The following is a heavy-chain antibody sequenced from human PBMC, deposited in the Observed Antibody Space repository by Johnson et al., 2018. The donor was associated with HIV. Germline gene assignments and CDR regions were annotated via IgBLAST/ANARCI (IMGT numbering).Heavy chain of an antibody. CDR3: TTAELGWTGLGAFDI. V-gene: IGHV3-15*01. D-gene: IGHD3/OR15-3a*01. CDR1: GFTFSNAW. J-gene: IGHJ3*02. Sequence: EQLVESGGGLVKPGGSLRLSCAASGFTFSNAWMSWVRQAPGKGLEWVGRIKSKTDGGTTDYAAPVKGRFTISRDDSKNTLYLQMNSLKTEDTAVYYCTTAELGWTGLGAFDIWGQGTMVTVSS. CDR2: IKSKTDGGTT.